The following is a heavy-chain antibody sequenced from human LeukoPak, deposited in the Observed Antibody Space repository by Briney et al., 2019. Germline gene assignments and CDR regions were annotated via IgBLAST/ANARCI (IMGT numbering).Heavy chain of an antibody. CDR1: GSTFSDYY. CDR3: ARVRYYHDDSGHSLPYYYYYMDV. J-gene: IGHJ6*03. CDR2: IRNSGGTT. V-gene: IGHV3-11*04. D-gene: IGHD3-22*01. Sequence: PGGSLRLSCTASGSTFSDYYMTWIRQPPGKGLEWVSYIRNSGGTTSFADSVKGRFTISRDNAKNALYLQMNTLTVEDTAVYYCARVRYYHDDSGHSLPYYYYYMDVWGKGTTVTVS.